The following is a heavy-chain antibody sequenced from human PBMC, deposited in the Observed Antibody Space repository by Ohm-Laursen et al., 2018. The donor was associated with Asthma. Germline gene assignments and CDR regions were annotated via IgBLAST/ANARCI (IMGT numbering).Heavy chain of an antibody. CDR1: GFSFRDYG. V-gene: IGHV3-33*08. CDR2: IWYDGSNK. CDR3: AREYASSWYPCFDY. J-gene: IGHJ4*02. D-gene: IGHD6-13*01. Sequence: SLRLSCAASGFSFRDYGMHWVRQAPGKGLEWVAGIWYDGSNKYFADSVKGRFTISRDNSKNTLYLQMNSLRPEDTAVYYCAREYASSWYPCFDYWGQGTLVTVSS.